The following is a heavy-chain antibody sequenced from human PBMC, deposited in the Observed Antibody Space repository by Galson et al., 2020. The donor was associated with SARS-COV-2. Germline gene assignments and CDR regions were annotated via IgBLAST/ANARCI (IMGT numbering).Heavy chain of an antibody. J-gene: IGHJ3*02. CDR1: GGSISTYY. D-gene: IGHD6-19*01. Sequence: SETLSLTCTVSGGSISTYYWSWIRQPPGKGLEWIAYVYYSGSTNCNPSLKSRLTISVDTSKNQFSLNLRSVTAADTALYYCARAKVAGTVYDAFDIWGQGTMVTVSS. CDR2: VYYSGST. CDR3: ARAKVAGTVYDAFDI. V-gene: IGHV4-59*01.